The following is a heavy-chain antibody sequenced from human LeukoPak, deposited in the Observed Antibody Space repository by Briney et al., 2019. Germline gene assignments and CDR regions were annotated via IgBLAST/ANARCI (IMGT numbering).Heavy chain of an antibody. J-gene: IGHJ5*02. Sequence: SETLSLTCTVSGGSISSSSYYWGWIRQPPGKGLEWIGSIYYSGSTYYNPSLKSRVTISVDTSKNQFSLKLSSVTAADTAVYYCARGAPYDFWSGYYDNWFDPWGQGTLVTVSS. CDR2: IYYSGST. V-gene: IGHV4-39*01. D-gene: IGHD3-3*01. CDR1: GGSISSSSYY. CDR3: ARGAPYDFWSGYYDNWFDP.